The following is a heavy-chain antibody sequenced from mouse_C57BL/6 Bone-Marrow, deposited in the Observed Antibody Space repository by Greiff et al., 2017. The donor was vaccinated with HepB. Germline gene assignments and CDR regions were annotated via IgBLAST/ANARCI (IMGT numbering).Heavy chain of an antibody. CDR1: GFNIKDYY. J-gene: IGHJ3*01. CDR2: IDPEDGDT. D-gene: IGHD4-1*01. V-gene: IGHV14-1*01. CDR3: TSKTGIAWFAY. Sequence: EVQLKESGAELVRPGASVKLSCTASGFNIKDYYMHWVKQRPEQGLEWIGRIDPEDGDTEYAPKFQRKATMTADTSSNTAYLQLSSLTSEDTAVYYCTSKTGIAWFAYWGQGTLVTVSA.